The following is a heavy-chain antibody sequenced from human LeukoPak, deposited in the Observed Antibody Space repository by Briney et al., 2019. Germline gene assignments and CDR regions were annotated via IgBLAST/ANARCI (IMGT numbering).Heavy chain of an antibody. CDR2: INPSGGT. CDR1: GYSLTNYY. V-gene: IGHV1-46*01. CDR3: AREGRTDYGASRSFDI. J-gene: IGHJ3*02. Sequence: ASVKVSCKASGYSLTNYYMHWVRHVPGQGPEWLGLINPSGGTKYAQKFQDRGTMTRDKSTSTIYMELSSLTSEDRAVYYCAREGRTDYGASRSFDIWGQGTMVTVSS. D-gene: IGHD4-17*01.